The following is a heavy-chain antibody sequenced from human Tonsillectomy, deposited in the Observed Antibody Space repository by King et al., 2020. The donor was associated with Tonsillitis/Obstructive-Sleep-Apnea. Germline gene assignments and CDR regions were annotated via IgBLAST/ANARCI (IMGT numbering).Heavy chain of an antibody. CDR3: ARGGSDATPQEFDG. J-gene: IGHJ4*02. CDR1: GGSFSGYY. CDR2: INHSGST. Sequence: VQLQQWGAGLLKPSETLSLTCAVYGGSFSGYYWSWIRQPPGKGLEWIGEINHSGSTNYNPSLKSRVTISGDTSKNQFSLRLSSLTAADTAVYYCARGGSDATPQEFDGWGQGTLVTVSS. V-gene: IGHV4-34*01. D-gene: IGHD2-15*01.